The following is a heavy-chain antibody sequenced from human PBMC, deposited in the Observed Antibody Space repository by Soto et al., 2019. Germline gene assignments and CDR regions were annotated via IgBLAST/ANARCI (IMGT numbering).Heavy chain of an antibody. CDR1: GGSISSSSYY. CDR3: ARHCIPRVPAAMDLRAILNWFDP. Sequence: SETLSLTCTVSGGSISSSSYYWGWIRQPPGKGLEWIGSIYYSGSTYYNPSLKSQVTISVDTSKNQFSLKLSSVTAADTVVYFCARHCIPRVPAAMDLRAILNWFDPWGQGTLVTVSS. CDR2: IYYSGST. D-gene: IGHD2-2*01. J-gene: IGHJ5*02. V-gene: IGHV4-39*01.